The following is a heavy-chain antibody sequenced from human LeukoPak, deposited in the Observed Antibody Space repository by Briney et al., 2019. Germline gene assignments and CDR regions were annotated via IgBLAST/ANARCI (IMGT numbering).Heavy chain of an antibody. Sequence: GGSLRLSCAASGFTFSSYWMSWVRQAPGKGLEWVSAISGSGGSTYYADSVKGRFTISRDNSKNTLYLQMNSLRAEDTAVYYCASSFDVVVVAATINRHYYGMDVWGQGTTVTVSS. CDR2: ISGSGGST. J-gene: IGHJ6*02. CDR1: GFTFSSYW. CDR3: ASSFDVVVVAATINRHYYGMDV. D-gene: IGHD2-15*01. V-gene: IGHV3-23*01.